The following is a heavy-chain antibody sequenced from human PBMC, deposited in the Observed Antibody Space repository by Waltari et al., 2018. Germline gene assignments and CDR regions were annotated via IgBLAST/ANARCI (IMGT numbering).Heavy chain of an antibody. J-gene: IGHJ4*02. CDR2: INHSGST. CDR3: ARGVGVSSFVVVVAATRMGYDY. CDR1: GGSFSGYY. Sequence: QVQLQQWGAGLLKPSETLSLTCAVYGGSFSGYYWSWIRQPPGKGLEWIGEINHSGSTNSNPSLKSRVTISVDTSKNQFSLKLSSVTAADTAVYYCARGVGVSSFVVVVAATRMGYDYWGQGTLVTVSS. D-gene: IGHD2-15*01. V-gene: IGHV4-34*01.